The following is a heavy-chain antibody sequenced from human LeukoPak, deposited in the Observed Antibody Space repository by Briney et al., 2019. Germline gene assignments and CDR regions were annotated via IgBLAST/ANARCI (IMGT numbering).Heavy chain of an antibody. D-gene: IGHD3-10*01. J-gene: IGHJ4*02. Sequence: ASVKVSCKASGYTFTSYGISWVRQAPGQGLEWMGWMNPNSGNASYAQMFQGRVTMTRNSSISTAYMELSSLRSKDTAVYYCARGWLNFYGSGSYKYWGQGTPVTVSS. V-gene: IGHV1-8*02. CDR2: MNPNSGNA. CDR1: GYTFTSYG. CDR3: ARGWLNFYGSGSYKY.